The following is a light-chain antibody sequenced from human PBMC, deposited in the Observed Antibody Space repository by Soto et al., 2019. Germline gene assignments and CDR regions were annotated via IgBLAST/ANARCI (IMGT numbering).Light chain of an antibody. CDR1: QSISSW. J-gene: IGKJ4*01. V-gene: IGKV1-5*01. CDR3: QHYNSYCPLT. CDR2: DAS. Sequence: DIQMTQSASTLSASVGDRVTITCRASQSISSWLAWFQQKPGKAPKLLIYDASRLESGVPSRFSVSGCGTEFTLTISSLQPDHFATYYYQHYNSYCPLTFGGGTKVDIK.